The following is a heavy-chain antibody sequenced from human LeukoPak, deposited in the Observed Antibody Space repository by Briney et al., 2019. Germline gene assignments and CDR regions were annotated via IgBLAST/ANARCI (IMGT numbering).Heavy chain of an antibody. D-gene: IGHD3-22*01. J-gene: IGHJ4*02. CDR2: IYYSGST. CDR3: ARDRSGYFDY. V-gene: IGHV4-30-4*01. Sequence: SQTLSLTCTVSGGSISSGDYYWSWIRQPPGKGLEWIGYIYYSGSTYYNPSLKSRVTISVAPSKNQFSLKLSSVTAADTAVYYCARDRSGYFDYWGQGTLVTVSS. CDR1: GGSISSGDYY.